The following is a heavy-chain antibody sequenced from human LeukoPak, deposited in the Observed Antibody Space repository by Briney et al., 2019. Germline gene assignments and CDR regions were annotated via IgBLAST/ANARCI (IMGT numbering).Heavy chain of an antibody. CDR3: ASSTSVQNWFDP. CDR2: INHSGST. V-gene: IGHV4-34*01. J-gene: IGHJ5*02. CDR1: GGSFSGYY. Sequence: PSETLSLTCAVYGGSFSGYYWSWIRQPPGKGLEWIGEINHSGSTNYNPSLKSPVTISVDTSKNQFSLRPSSVTAADTAVYYCASSTSVQNWFDPWGQGTLVTVSS. D-gene: IGHD2-2*01.